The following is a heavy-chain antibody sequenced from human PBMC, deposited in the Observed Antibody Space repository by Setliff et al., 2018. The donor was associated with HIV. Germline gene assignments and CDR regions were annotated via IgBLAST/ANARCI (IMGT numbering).Heavy chain of an antibody. J-gene: IGHJ4*02. CDR1: GFTFSNYA. D-gene: IGHD1-26*01. V-gene: IGHV3-23*01. CDR2: ISGSGGST. Sequence: GGSLRLSCAASGFTFSNYAMTWVRQAPGKGLEWVSAISGSGGSTYYTDSVKGRFTISRDNSKTSLYLEMSSLRAEDTAVYYSARDYPGATYWGQGTLVTVSS. CDR3: ARDYPGATY.